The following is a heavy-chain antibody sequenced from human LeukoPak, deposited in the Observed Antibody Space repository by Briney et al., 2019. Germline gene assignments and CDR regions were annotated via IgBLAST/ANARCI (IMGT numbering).Heavy chain of an antibody. D-gene: IGHD3-22*01. CDR1: GGSFSGYY. Sequence: SETLSLTCAVYGGSFSGYYWSWIRQPPGKGLEGIGEINHSGSTNYNPSLKSRVTISVDTSKNQFSLKLSSVTAADTAVYYCARVPYYYDSSDYDAFDIWGQGTMVTVSS. CDR3: ARVPYYYDSSDYDAFDI. J-gene: IGHJ3*02. CDR2: INHSGST. V-gene: IGHV4-34*01.